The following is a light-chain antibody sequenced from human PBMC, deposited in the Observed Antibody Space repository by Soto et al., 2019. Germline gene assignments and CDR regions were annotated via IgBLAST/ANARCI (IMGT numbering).Light chain of an antibody. CDR3: QQDNCYFPNT. J-gene: IGKJ2*01. V-gene: IGKV1-5*03. Sequence: DIQMTQSPSTLSASVGDRVTITCRASQTLSKWLAWYQQKPGEAPKLLISRASTLESGVPSRFSGSGYGTEFTLTISGLRPEDFVTNYCQQDNCYFPNTFGPGTKVEI. CDR1: QTLSKW. CDR2: RAS.